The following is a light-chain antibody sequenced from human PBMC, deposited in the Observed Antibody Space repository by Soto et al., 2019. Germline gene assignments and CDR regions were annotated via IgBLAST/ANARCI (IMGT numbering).Light chain of an antibody. CDR3: QQYDNLPSIT. V-gene: IGKV1-33*01. CDR2: DAS. J-gene: IGKJ5*01. Sequence: DIQMTQSPSSLSASVGDRFTITCQASQDISNYLNWYQQKPGKAPKLLIYDASNLETGVPSRFSGSGSGTDFTFTIRSLQPEDIATYYCQQYDNLPSITFGQGTLREIK. CDR1: QDISNY.